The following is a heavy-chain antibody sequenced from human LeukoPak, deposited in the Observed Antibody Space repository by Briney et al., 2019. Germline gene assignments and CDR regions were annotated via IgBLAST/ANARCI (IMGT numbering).Heavy chain of an antibody. J-gene: IGHJ4*02. Sequence: EGSLRLSCAASGFTFSSYGMHWVRQAPGKGLEWVAVISYDGSNKYYADSVKGRFTISRDNSKNTLYLQMNSLRAEDTAVYYCAKGKQQLDYWGQGTLVTVSS. D-gene: IGHD6-13*01. V-gene: IGHV3-30*18. CDR1: GFTFSSYG. CDR2: ISYDGSNK. CDR3: AKGKQQLDY.